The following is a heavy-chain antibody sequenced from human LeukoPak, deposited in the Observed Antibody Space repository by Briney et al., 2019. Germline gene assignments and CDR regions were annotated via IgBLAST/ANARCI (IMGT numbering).Heavy chain of an antibody. D-gene: IGHD5-24*01. Sequence: PGGSLRLSCAASGFTFSSYAMSWVRQAPGKGLEWVSAISGSCGSTYYADSVKGRFTISRDNSKNTLYLQMNSLRAEDTAVYYCAKDPMMAPIYYFDYWGQGTLVTVSS. CDR1: GFTFSSYA. J-gene: IGHJ4*02. V-gene: IGHV3-23*01. CDR3: AKDPMMAPIYYFDY. CDR2: ISGSCGST.